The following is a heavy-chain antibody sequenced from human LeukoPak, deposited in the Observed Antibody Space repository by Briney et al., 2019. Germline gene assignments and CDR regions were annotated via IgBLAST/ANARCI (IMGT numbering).Heavy chain of an antibody. J-gene: IGHJ5*02. D-gene: IGHD2-2*01. CDR1: GFTFSSYA. V-gene: IGHV3-23*01. CDR2: ISGSGGST. CDR3: AKVYCSSTSCPSYNWFDP. Sequence: GALRLSCAASGFTFSSYAMSWVRQARGKGLEWVAAISGSGGSTYYADSVKGRLTISRDNSKNTLYLQLNSLRAEDTAVYYCAKVYCSSTSCPSYNWFDPWGQGTLVTVSS.